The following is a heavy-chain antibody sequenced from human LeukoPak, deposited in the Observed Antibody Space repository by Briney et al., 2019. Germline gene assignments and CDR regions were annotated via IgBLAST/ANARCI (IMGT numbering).Heavy chain of an antibody. D-gene: IGHD1-1*01. J-gene: IGHJ4*02. V-gene: IGHV3-15*07. Sequence: GGSLRLSCAASGFSFSDTWMNWVRQAPGKGLEWVGLMKRKTDDGTTDYAAPEKGRFTISRDDSKNTLYLQMNSLKTEDTAVYYCTTQSGAWNFDYWGQGTLVTVSS. CDR2: MKRKTDDGTT. CDR3: TTQSGAWNFDY. CDR1: GFSFSDTW.